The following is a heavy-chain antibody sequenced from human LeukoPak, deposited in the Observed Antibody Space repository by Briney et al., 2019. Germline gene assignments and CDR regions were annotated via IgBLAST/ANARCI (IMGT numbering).Heavy chain of an antibody. V-gene: IGHV1-8*03. Sequence: GASVKVSCKASGYTFTSYDINWVRQATGQGLEWMGWMNPNSGNTGYAQKFQGRVTITRNTSISTAYMELSSLRSEDTAVYYCARASLGPYYYYYYMDVWGKGTTVTVSS. CDR2: MNPNSGNT. J-gene: IGHJ6*03. D-gene: IGHD7-27*01. CDR1: GYTFTSYD. CDR3: ARASLGPYYYYYYMDV.